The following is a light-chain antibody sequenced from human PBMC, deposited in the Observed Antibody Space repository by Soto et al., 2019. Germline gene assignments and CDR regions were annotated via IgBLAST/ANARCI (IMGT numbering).Light chain of an antibody. V-gene: IGLV1-44*01. CDR1: SSNIGSNP. CDR2: GNN. J-gene: IGLJ2*01. CDR3: AAWDYSLNGVL. Sequence: QSVLTQPPSASGTPGQRVTISCSGSSSNIGSNPVNWYQQLPGAAPKLLIYGNNQRPSGVPDRFSGSKSGTSASLAISGLQSEYEADYYCAAWDYSLNGVLFGGGTKLTVL.